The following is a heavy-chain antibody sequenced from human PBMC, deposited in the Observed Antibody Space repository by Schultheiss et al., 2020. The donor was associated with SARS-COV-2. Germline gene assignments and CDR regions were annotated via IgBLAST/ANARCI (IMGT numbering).Heavy chain of an antibody. CDR1: GFTFSSYS. V-gene: IGHV3-21*04. J-gene: IGHJ6*02. CDR2: ISTSGSYI. CDR3: ARAGYCSGGSCYSWDYYYGMDV. D-gene: IGHD2-15*01. Sequence: GESLKISCAASGFTFSSYSMNWVRQAPGKGLEWVSSISTSGSYIYYADSVKGRFTISRDNSKNTLYLQMNSLRAEDTAVYYCARAGYCSGGSCYSWDYYYGMDVWGQGTTVTVSS.